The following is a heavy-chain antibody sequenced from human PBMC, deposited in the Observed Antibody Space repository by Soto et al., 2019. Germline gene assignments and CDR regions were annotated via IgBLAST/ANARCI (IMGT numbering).Heavy chain of an antibody. V-gene: IGHV3-74*01. CDR3: ARDLLTTIAEARENAFDI. Sequence: EVQLVESGGGLVQPGGSLRLSCAASGFTFSSYWMHWVRQAPGKGLVWVSRINSDGSSTSYADSVKGRFTISRDNAKNTLYLQMNSLRAEDTAVYYCARDLLTTIAEARENAFDIWGQGTMVTVSS. J-gene: IGHJ3*02. CDR1: GFTFSSYW. CDR2: INSDGSST. D-gene: IGHD6-19*01.